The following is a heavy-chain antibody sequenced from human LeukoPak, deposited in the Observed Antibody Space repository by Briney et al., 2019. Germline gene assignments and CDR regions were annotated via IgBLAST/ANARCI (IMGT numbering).Heavy chain of an antibody. J-gene: IGHJ5*02. Sequence: SETLSLTCAVYGGSFSGYYWSWIRQPPGKGLEWIGEINHSGSTNYNPSLKSRVTISVDTSKNQFSLKLSSVTAADTAVYYYARGEIAAAGTRAYNWFDPWGQGTLVTVSS. CDR2: INHSGST. D-gene: IGHD6-13*01. CDR1: GGSFSGYY. CDR3: ARGEIAAAGTRAYNWFDP. V-gene: IGHV4-34*01.